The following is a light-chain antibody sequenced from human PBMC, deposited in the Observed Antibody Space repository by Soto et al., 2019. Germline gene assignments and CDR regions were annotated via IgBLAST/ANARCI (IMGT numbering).Light chain of an antibody. J-gene: IGLJ3*02. CDR3: AAWDDNLSGV. CDR2: RNT. Sequence: QAVVTQPPSESGTPGQRVVISCSGSSSNIGNNYVHWYQQLPGTAPKLLIYRNTQRPLGVPDRFSGSKSGTSASLAISGLRSEDEADYYCAAWDDNLSGVFGGGTKVTVL. CDR1: SSNIGNNY. V-gene: IGLV1-47*01.